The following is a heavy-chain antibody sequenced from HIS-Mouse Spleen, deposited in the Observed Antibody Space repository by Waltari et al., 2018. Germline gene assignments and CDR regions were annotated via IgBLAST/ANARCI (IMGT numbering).Heavy chain of an antibody. Sequence: QLQLQESGPGLEKPSETLSLTCTVPGGSISSSSYYWGWIRPPPGKGREWIGSIYYSGSTYYNPSLKSRVTISVDTSKNQFSLKLSSVTAADTAVYYCAREIPYSSSWYDWYFDLWGRGTLVTVSS. CDR1: GGSISSSSYY. J-gene: IGHJ2*01. CDR3: AREIPYSSSWYDWYFDL. V-gene: IGHV4-39*07. D-gene: IGHD6-13*01. CDR2: IYYSGST.